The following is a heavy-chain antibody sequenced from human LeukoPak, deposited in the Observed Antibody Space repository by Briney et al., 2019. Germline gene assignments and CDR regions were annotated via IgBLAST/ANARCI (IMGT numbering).Heavy chain of an antibody. CDR3: ARHRRGIQLWVDY. CDR1: GGSISSSSYY. J-gene: IGHJ4*02. CDR2: IYYSGST. D-gene: IGHD5-18*01. V-gene: IGHV4-39*01. Sequence: SETLSLTCTVSGGSISSSSYYWGWIRQPPGKGLEWIGSIYYSGSTYYNPSLKSRVTISVDTSKNQLSLKLSSVTAADTAVYYCARHRRGIQLWVDYWGQGTLVTVSS.